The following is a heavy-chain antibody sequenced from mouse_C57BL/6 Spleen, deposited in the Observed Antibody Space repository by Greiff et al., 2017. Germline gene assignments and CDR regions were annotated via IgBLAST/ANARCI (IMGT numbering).Heavy chain of an antibody. CDR3: VRDRDSSGYPPMDY. D-gene: IGHD3-2*02. CDR2: IRSKSSNYAT. J-gene: IGHJ4*01. V-gene: IGHV10-3*01. Sequence: EVQVVESGGGLVQPKGSLKLSCAASGFTFNTYAMHWVRQAPGKGLEWVARIRSKSSNYATYYADSVKDRFTISRDDSQSMLYLQMNNLKTEDTAMYYCVRDRDSSGYPPMDYWGQGTSVTVS. CDR1: GFTFNTYA.